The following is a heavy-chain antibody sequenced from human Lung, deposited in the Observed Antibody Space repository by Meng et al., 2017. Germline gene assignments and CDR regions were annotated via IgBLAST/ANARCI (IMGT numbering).Heavy chain of an antibody. V-gene: IGHV1-2*06. CDR1: GYNSTDDY. J-gene: IGHJ4*02. CDR2: INPKSGDT. CDR3: ARDEDISAAGKLFGDY. Sequence: VERVQVGERVKRLGASVKFSCKPSGYNSTDDYIHWGRRAPGQGLGCMERINPKSGDTHYEQKFQARVTMTGDTSISTAYMELSGLRSDDTAMYYCARDEDISAAGKLFGDYWGQGTLVTVSS. D-gene: IGHD6-25*01.